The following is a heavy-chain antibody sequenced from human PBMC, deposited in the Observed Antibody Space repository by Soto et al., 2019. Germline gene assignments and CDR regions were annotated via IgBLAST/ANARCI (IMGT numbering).Heavy chain of an antibody. CDR1: GGSISSYY. J-gene: IGHJ4*02. D-gene: IGHD3-9*01. CDR3: ARALDPPRMDY. CDR2: IYYSGST. V-gene: IGHV4-59*01. Sequence: SGDLSLTCTVSGGSISSYYWSWIRQPPGKGLEWIGYIYYSGSTNYNPSLKSRVTISVDTSKNQFSLKLSSVTAADTAVYYCARALDPPRMDYWGQGTLVTVSS.